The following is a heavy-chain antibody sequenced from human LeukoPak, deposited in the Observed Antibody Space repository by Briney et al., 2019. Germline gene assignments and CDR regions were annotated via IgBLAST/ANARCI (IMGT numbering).Heavy chain of an antibody. Sequence: ASVKVSCKASGYTFTGYYMHWVRQAPGQGLEWMGWINPNSGGTNYAQKFQGRVTMTRDTSTSTVYMELSSLRSEDTAVYYCARDPGSTEGFDYWGQGTLVTVSS. J-gene: IGHJ4*02. CDR2: INPNSGGT. CDR1: GYTFTGYY. D-gene: IGHD2-2*01. CDR3: ARDPGSTEGFDY. V-gene: IGHV1-2*02.